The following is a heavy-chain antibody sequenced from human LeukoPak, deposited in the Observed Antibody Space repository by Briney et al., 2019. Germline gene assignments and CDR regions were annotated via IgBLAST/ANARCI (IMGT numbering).Heavy chain of an antibody. V-gene: IGHV3-74*01. D-gene: IGHD4-23*01. J-gene: IGHJ4*02. CDR2: INSDGSST. Sequence: PGGSLRLSCAASGFTFNSYWMHWVRQAPGKGLVWVSRINSDGSSTSDADSVKGRFTISRDNAKNTLYLQMNSLRAEDTAIYYCARDRAYGGNSDEHFDYWGRGTLVTVSS. CDR1: GFTFNSYW. CDR3: ARDRAYGGNSDEHFDY.